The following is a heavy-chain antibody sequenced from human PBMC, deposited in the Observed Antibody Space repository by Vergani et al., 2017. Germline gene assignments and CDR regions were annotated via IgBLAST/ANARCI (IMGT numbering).Heavy chain of an antibody. V-gene: IGHV1-46*03. CDR1: GYTFSNYY. Sequence: QVQVVQSGAEVKKSGASVKVSCKTSGYTFSNYYMHWVRQAPGQGLEWMGIINPSGGHTNYAQKFQGRVTMTRDMSTSTVYMELSSLRSEDTAIYYCARGEYDILTGYRYWGQGTLVTVSA. CDR2: INPSGGHT. CDR3: ARGEYDILTGYRY. D-gene: IGHD3-9*01. J-gene: IGHJ4*02.